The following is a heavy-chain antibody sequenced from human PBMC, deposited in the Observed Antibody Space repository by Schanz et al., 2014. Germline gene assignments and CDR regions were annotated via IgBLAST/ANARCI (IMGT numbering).Heavy chain of an antibody. CDR3: VSSGSHSYYAF. CDR1: GFSFGNYG. V-gene: IGHV3-23*01. Sequence: EVHLLESGGGLVQPGGSLRLSCEVSGFSFGNYGMHWVRQAPGKGLEWVSAISGSGGSTYYADSVKGRFTISRDNSKNTLYLQMSSLRAEDTAVYHCVSSGSHSYYAFWGQGTLXTVSS. CDR2: ISGSGGST. J-gene: IGHJ4*02. D-gene: IGHD3-10*01.